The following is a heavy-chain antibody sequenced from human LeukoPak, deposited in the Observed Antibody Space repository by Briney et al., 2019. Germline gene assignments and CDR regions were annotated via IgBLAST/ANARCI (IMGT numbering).Heavy chain of an antibody. D-gene: IGHD3-22*01. CDR1: GFTFSSYA. CDR3: AKDTYYYDSSGYYLFDY. Sequence: PGGSLRLSCAASGFTFSSYAMSWVRLAPGKGLEGVSGISDSARSTYYADSVKGRFTISRDNSKNTLYLQINSLRAEDTAIYYCAKDTYYYDSSGYYLFDYWGQGTLVTVSS. CDR2: ISDSARST. J-gene: IGHJ4*02. V-gene: IGHV3-23*01.